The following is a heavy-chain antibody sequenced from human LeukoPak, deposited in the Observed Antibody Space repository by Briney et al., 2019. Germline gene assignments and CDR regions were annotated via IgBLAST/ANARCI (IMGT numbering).Heavy chain of an antibody. CDR3: ARRAGDYSHPYDY. CDR2: IYSGGNT. V-gene: IGHV3-53*01. D-gene: IGHD3-22*01. CDR1: GFTFSSSA. J-gene: IGHJ4*02. Sequence: GGSLRLSCAASGFTFSSSAMSWVRQAPGKGLEWVSFIYSGGNTYYADSVKGRFTISRDNSKNTVHLQMNSLRAEDTAMYYCARRAGDYSHPYDYWGQGTLVTVSS.